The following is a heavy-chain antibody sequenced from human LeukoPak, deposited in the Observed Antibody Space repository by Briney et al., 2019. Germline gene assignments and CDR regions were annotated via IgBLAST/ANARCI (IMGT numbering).Heavy chain of an antibody. Sequence: PGGSLRLSCAASGFTVSSNYMSWVRQAPGKGLEWVSVIYSGGSTYYADSVKGRFTISRDNSKNTLYLQMNSLRTEDTAVYYCARDHSMEYGNWFDPWGQGTLVTVSS. D-gene: IGHD2/OR15-2a*01. J-gene: IGHJ5*02. CDR3: ARDHSMEYGNWFDP. V-gene: IGHV3-66*01. CDR1: GFTVSSNY. CDR2: IYSGGST.